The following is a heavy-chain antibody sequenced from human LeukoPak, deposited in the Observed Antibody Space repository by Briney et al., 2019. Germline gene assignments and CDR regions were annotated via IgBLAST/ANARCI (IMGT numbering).Heavy chain of an antibody. CDR2: IYYSGNT. CDR1: GYSIRGGYY. Sequence: SETLSLTCSVSGYSIRGGYYWGWIRQPPGKGLEWIGSIYYSGNTYYNPSLKSRVAISVDTSKNQFSVKLSSVTAADTAVYYCARRVVYSSGWFDYWGQGTLVTVSS. J-gene: IGHJ4*02. D-gene: IGHD6-19*01. CDR3: ARRVVYSSGWFDY. V-gene: IGHV4-38-2*02.